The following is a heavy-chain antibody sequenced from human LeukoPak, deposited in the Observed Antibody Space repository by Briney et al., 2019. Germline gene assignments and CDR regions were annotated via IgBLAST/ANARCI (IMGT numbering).Heavy chain of an antibody. CDR1: GFTFSSYG. V-gene: IGHV3-30*18. Sequence: GRSLRVSCAASGFTFSSYGKHWVRQAPGKGLEWVAVILYDGSNKYYADSVKGRFTISRDNSKNTLYLEMNSLRSEDTAVYYCAKDIGDISFGELFGYWGQGTLVTVSS. D-gene: IGHD3-10*01. CDR3: AKDIGDISFGELFGY. J-gene: IGHJ4*02. CDR2: ILYDGSNK.